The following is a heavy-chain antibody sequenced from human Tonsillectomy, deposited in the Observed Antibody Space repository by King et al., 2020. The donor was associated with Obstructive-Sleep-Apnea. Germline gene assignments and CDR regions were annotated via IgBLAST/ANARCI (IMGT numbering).Heavy chain of an antibody. Sequence: QLQESGPGLVKSSETLSLTCNVSGASISSSSYYWGWIRQPPGKGLEWIGSIYYSGSTSYNPSLKSRVTISVDTSRPRFSLKLSPVTAADTAVYYCARVYSTTTCYDYWGQGTLVTVSS. D-gene: IGHD2-2*01. CDR3: ARVYSTTTCYDY. CDR2: IYYSGST. J-gene: IGHJ4*02. CDR1: GASISSSSYY. V-gene: IGHV4-39*07.